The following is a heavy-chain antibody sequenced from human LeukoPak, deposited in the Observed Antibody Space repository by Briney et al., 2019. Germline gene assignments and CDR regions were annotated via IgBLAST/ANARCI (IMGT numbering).Heavy chain of an antibody. Sequence: SETLSLTCTVSGGSISSSGYYWGWIRQPPGKGLEWIGSIYYSGSTYYNPSLKSRVTISVDTSKNQFSLKLNSVTAADTAVYYCARGSTYYESSGQVPFDYWGQGTLVTVSS. D-gene: IGHD3-22*01. CDR3: ARGSTYYESSGQVPFDY. CDR1: GGSISSSGYY. J-gene: IGHJ4*02. CDR2: IYYSGST. V-gene: IGHV4-39*01.